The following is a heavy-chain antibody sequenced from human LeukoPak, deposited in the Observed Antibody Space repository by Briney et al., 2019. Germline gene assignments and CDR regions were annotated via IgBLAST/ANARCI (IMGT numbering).Heavy chain of an antibody. V-gene: IGHV3-7*01. CDR1: GFTFRSYW. Sequence: GGSLRLSCAASGFTFRSYWMSWVRQPPGKGLEWVANIKHDGSEKYYVDSVKGRFTISRDNAKNSLYLQMNSLRAEDTAVYYCARQLVILYYFDYWGQGTLVTVSS. J-gene: IGHJ4*02. CDR2: IKHDGSEK. D-gene: IGHD3-16*02. CDR3: ARQLVILYYFDY.